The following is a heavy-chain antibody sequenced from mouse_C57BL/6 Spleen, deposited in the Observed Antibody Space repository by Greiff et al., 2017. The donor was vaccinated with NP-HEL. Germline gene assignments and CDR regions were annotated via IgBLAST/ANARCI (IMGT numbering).Heavy chain of an antibody. D-gene: IGHD2-5*01. CDR3: TTLYYSNSWFAY. V-gene: IGHV14-1*01. J-gene: IGHJ3*01. Sequence: VQLQQSGAELVRPGASVKLSCTASGFNIKDYYMHWVKQRPEQGLEWIGRIDPEDGDTEYAPKFQGKATMTADTSSNTAYLQLSSLTSEDTAFYYCTTLYYSNSWFAYWGQGTLVTVSA. CDR2: IDPEDGDT. CDR1: GFNIKDYY.